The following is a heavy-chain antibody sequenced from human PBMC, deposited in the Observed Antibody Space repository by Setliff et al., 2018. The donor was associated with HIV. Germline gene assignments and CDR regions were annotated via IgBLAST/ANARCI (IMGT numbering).Heavy chain of an antibody. Sequence: GGSLRLSCVASGFSFSTSVINWVRQAPGKGPEWVSYISSTSSTIYYADSVKGRFTISRDNAKNSLYLQMNSLRAEDTALYYCARDIPFEDLLMLQAYMDVWGKGTTVTVSS. CDR1: GFSFSTSV. CDR3: ARDIPFEDLLMLQAYMDV. J-gene: IGHJ6*04. D-gene: IGHD3-16*01. CDR2: ISSTSSTI. V-gene: IGHV3-48*01.